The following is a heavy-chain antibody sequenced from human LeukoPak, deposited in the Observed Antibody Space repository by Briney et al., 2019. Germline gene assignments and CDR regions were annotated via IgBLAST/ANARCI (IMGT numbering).Heavy chain of an antibody. CDR3: ARDYSSSPFRVMDYYYMDV. J-gene: IGHJ6*03. Sequence: GGSLRLSCAASGFTVSSNYMSWVRQAPGKGLEWVSVIYSGGSTYYADSVKGRFTISRDNSKNTLYLQMNSLRAEDTAVYYCARDYSSSPFRVMDYYYMDVWGKGTTVTVSS. CDR1: GFTVSSNY. CDR2: IYSGGST. D-gene: IGHD6-6*01. V-gene: IGHV3-66*01.